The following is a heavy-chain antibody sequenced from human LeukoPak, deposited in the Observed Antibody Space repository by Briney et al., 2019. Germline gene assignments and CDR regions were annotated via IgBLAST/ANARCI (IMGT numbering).Heavy chain of an antibody. V-gene: IGHV3-30-3*01. CDR1: GXTFSSYA. Sequence: GGSLRLSCAASGXTFSSYAMHWVRQAPGKGLEWVAVITYDGGKEYYADSVKGRFTISRDNSKSTLYLQMNSLRAEDKAVYYCARDQTGSYCINYWGQGTLVTVSS. CDR2: ITYDGGKE. CDR3: ARDQTGSYCINY. D-gene: IGHD1-26*01. J-gene: IGHJ4*02.